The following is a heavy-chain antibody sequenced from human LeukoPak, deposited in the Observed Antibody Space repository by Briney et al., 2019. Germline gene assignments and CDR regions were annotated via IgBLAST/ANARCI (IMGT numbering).Heavy chain of an antibody. CDR1: GYTFTSNG. J-gene: IGHJ6*03. CDR2: ISAYNGNT. V-gene: IGHV1-18*01. D-gene: IGHD6-13*01. CDR3: ARGVDSSSWYRGYYYYYMDV. Sequence: GASVKVSCKASGYTFTSNGISWVRQAPGQGLEWMEWISAYNGNTNYAQKLQGRVTMTTDTSTSTAYMELRSLRSDDTAVYYCARGVDSSSWYRGYYYYYMDVWGKGTTVTISS.